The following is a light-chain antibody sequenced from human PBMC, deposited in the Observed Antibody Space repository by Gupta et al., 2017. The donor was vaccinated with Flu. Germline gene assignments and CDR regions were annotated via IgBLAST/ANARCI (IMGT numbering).Light chain of an antibody. J-gene: IGKJ2*01. V-gene: IGKV3-20*01. CDR2: GAS. CDR1: QSINRNF. Sequence: EIVLTQSPGTLSLSPGERASLSCRASQSINRNFLAWYQQKPGQAPRLLIYGASSRATGIPDRLSGSGSGTDFTLTISRLDPEDFAVYHCQLYGSFMYTFGQGTKLEIK. CDR3: QLYGSFMYT.